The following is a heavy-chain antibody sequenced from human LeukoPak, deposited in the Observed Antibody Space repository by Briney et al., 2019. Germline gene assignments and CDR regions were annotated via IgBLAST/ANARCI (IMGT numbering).Heavy chain of an antibody. Sequence: GGSLRLSCAASGFTFSSYSMNWVRQAPGKGLEWVSSISSSSSYIYYADSVKGRFTISRDNAKNSLYLQMNSLRAEDTAVYYCARESSGWLVDPWGQGTLVTVSS. D-gene: IGHD6-19*01. CDR3: ARESSGWLVDP. CDR1: GFTFSSYS. V-gene: IGHV3-21*01. J-gene: IGHJ5*02. CDR2: ISSSSSYI.